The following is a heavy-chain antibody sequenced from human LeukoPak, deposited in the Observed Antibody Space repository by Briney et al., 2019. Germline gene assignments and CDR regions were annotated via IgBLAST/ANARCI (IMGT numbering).Heavy chain of an antibody. Sequence: PSETLSLTCAVYGGSFSGYYWSWIRQPPGKGLEWIGSIYYSGSAYYNPSLKSRVTISVDTSKNQFSLKLSSVTAADTAVYYCARHSYFDDWGQGTLVTVSS. CDR1: GGSFSGYY. CDR3: ARHSYFDD. D-gene: IGHD1-26*01. V-gene: IGHV4-34*01. J-gene: IGHJ4*02. CDR2: IYYSGSA.